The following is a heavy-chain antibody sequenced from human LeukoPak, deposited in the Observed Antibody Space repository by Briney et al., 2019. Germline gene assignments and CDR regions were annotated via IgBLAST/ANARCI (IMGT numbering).Heavy chain of an antibody. J-gene: IGHJ6*03. CDR2: IIPIFGTA. CDR1: GGTFSSYA. D-gene: IGHD2-2*01. Sequence: SVKVSCKASGGTFSSYAISWVRQAPGQGLEWMGGIIPIFGTANYAQKFQGRVTITADESTSTAYMELSSLRSEDTAVYYCAKEPADFYYYYYMDVWGKGTTVTVSS. V-gene: IGHV1-69*13. CDR3: AKEPADFYYYYYMDV.